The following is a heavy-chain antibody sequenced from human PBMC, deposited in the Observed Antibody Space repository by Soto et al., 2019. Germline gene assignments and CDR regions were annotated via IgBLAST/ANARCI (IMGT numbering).Heavy chain of an antibody. Sequence: SETLSLTCAVYGGSFSGYYWSWIRQPPGKGLEWIGEINHSGSTNYNPSLKSRVTISVDTSKNQFSLKLSSVTAADTAVYYYASFSIWSGYYLDYWGQGTLVTVSS. CDR1: GGSFSGYY. D-gene: IGHD3-3*01. V-gene: IGHV4-34*01. J-gene: IGHJ4*02. CDR2: INHSGST. CDR3: ASFSIWSGYYLDY.